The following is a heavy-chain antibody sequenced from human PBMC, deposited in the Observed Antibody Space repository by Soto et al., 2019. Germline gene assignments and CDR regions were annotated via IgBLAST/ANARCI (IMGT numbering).Heavy chain of an antibody. CDR3: AIEALDVVPEEFFFYGRDV. V-gene: IGHV3-23*01. Sequence: EVYLLESGGGLVQPGGSLRLSCVASRFTFRSYAVSWVRQQPGKGLEWVSGIIGSGDSTYYADSVKGRFTSSRDNSKNTVYLQMSSLRGGDTAVYYCAIEALDVVPEEFFFYGRDVWGQGTTVTVAS. J-gene: IGHJ6*02. CDR2: IIGSGDST. CDR1: RFTFRSYA. D-gene: IGHD2-15*01.